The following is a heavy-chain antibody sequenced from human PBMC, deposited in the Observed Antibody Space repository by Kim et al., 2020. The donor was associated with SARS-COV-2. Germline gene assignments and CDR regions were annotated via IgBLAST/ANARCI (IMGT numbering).Heavy chain of an antibody. D-gene: IGHD3-22*01. CDR1: GFTFSSYA. CDR2: ISYDGSNK. J-gene: IGHJ2*01. V-gene: IGHV3-30*04. CDR3: ARENYYDSSGYYPTL. Sequence: GGSLRLSCAASGFTFSSYAMHWVRQAPGKGLEWVAVISYDGSNKYYADSVKGRFTISRDNSKNTLYLQMNSLRAEDTAVYYCARENYYDSSGYYPTLWG.